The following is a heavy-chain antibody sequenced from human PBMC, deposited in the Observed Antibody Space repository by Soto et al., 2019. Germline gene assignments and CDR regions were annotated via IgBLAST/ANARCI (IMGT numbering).Heavy chain of an antibody. J-gene: IGHJ4*02. CDR2: ISGSGGST. Sequence: GGSLRLSCAASGFTFSSYAMSWVRQAPGKGLEWVSAISGSGGSTYYADSVKGRFTISRDNSKSTLYLQMNSLRAEDTAVYYCAKAATPLGYFDYFDYWGQGTLVTVSS. V-gene: IGHV3-23*01. CDR3: AKAATPLGYFDYFDY. D-gene: IGHD3-9*01. CDR1: GFTFSSYA.